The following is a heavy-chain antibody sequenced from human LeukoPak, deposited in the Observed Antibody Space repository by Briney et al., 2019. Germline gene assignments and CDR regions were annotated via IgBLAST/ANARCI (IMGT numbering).Heavy chain of an antibody. D-gene: IGHD2-8*01. CDR2: ISGGSNHI. CDR3: ARIPNGPNFQNWFDP. J-gene: IGHJ5*02. Sequence: GGSLRLSCAASGFTLSSFTMNWVRQAQGKGLEWVSCISGGSNHIYYADSVKGRFTISRDNAKNLLYLQMNSLRAEDTAVYYCARIPNGPNFQNWFDPWGQGTLVTVSS. CDR1: GFTLSSFT. V-gene: IGHV3-21*01.